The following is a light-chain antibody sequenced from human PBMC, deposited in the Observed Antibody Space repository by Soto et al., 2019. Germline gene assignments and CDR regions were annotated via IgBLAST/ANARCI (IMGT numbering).Light chain of an antibody. CDR2: DDS. CDR3: QVWDTTSDHWM. CDR1: NIGSRS. V-gene: IGLV3-21*02. Sequence: SYELTQPPSVSVALRQTATITCGGNNIGSRSVHWYQQKSGQAPVLVVFDDSVRPSGIPERISGYNSGNTATLTISGVEAGDEADYYCQVWDTTSDHWMFGGGTKLTVL. J-gene: IGLJ3*02.